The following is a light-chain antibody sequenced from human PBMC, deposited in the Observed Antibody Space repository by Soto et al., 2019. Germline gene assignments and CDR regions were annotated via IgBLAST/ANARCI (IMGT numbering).Light chain of an antibody. CDR2: KAS. CDR3: QQYNGYSGT. Sequence: DTQMTQSPSTLSASVGDRVTITCRASQSINSWLAWYQQKPGKAPKLLIYKASNLESGVPSRFSGSASGTEFPLTISSLKPDDLATYSCQQYNGYSGTFGQGTKVEIK. J-gene: IGKJ2*02. V-gene: IGKV1-5*03. CDR1: QSINSW.